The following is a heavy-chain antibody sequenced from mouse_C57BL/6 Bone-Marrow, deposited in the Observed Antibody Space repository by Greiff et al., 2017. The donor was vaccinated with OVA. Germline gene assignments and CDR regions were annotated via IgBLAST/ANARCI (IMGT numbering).Heavy chain of an antibody. D-gene: IGHD3-2*02. Sequence: EVKLMESGGGLAKPGGSLKLSCAASGFTFSDYGMHWVRQAPEKGLEWVAYISSGSSTIYYADTVKGRFTMSRDNAKNTMFLQLTSLRSEDTDMCDCAVDSSSHYGMDYWGQGTSVTVSA. J-gene: IGHJ4*01. CDR2: ISSGSSTI. V-gene: IGHV5-17*01. CDR1: GFTFSDYG. CDR3: AVDSSSHYGMDY.